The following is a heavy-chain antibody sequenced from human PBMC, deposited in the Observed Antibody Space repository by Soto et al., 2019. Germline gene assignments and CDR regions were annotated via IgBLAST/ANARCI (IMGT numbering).Heavy chain of an antibody. V-gene: IGHV3-30-3*01. Sequence: QVQLVESGGGVVQPGKSLRLSCAASGFTFSSYAMHWVRQAPGKGLEWVAIISNDGSTKYYAASVKGRFIVSRDNSKNTLYLQMNSLRAEDTAVYYGANSDSSGYTTWYGMDVWGQGTTVTVSS. CDR3: ANSDSSGYTTWYGMDV. D-gene: IGHD3-22*01. J-gene: IGHJ6*02. CDR2: ISNDGSTK. CDR1: GFTFSSYA.